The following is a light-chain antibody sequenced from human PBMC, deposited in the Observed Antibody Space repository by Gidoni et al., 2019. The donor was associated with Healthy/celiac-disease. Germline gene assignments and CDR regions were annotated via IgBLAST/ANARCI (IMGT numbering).Light chain of an antibody. CDR1: KLGDKY. CDR2: QDS. Sequence: SYELTPPPSVSVSPGQTDSITCPGDKLGDKYACWYQQKPGQSPVLVIYQDSKRPSGIPERFSGSNSGNTATLTISGTQAMDEADYYCQAWDSSTEVVFGGGTKLTVL. V-gene: IGLV3-1*01. J-gene: IGLJ2*01. CDR3: QAWDSSTEVV.